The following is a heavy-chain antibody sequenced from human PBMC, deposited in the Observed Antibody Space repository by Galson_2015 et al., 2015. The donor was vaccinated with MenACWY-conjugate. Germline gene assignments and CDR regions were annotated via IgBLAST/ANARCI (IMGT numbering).Heavy chain of an antibody. D-gene: IGHD2-15*01. J-gene: IGHJ6*03. V-gene: IGHV3-74*01. CDR3: ARSRYCSGGSCYSYYYYYMDV. Sequence: SLRLSCAASGFTFSTYWMHWVRQVPGKGLVWVSRINSDGSSTSYADSVKGRFTISRDNAKNTLYLQMNSLGAEDTAVYYCARSRYCSGGSCYSYYYYYMDVWGKGTTVTVSS. CDR2: INSDGSST. CDR1: GFTFSTYW.